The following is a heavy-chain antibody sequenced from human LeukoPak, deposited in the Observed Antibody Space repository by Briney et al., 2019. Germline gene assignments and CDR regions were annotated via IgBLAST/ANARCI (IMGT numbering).Heavy chain of an antibody. CDR2: ISYDGSNE. Sequence: GGSLRLSCAASGSTFSTYPMHWVRQAPGKGLEWVALISYDGSNEYYADSVKGRFTISRDSSKNTLYMQMNSLRPEDTAEYYCARAADYGDFLNYWGQGTLVTVSS. CDR3: ARAADYGDFLNY. J-gene: IGHJ4*02. D-gene: IGHD4-17*01. V-gene: IGHV3-30*04. CDR1: GSTFSTYP.